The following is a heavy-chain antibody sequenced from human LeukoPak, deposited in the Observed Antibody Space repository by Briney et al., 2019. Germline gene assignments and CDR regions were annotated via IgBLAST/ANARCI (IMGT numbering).Heavy chain of an antibody. CDR2: ISGSGGST. CDR3: AKDRFWSGYFDY. J-gene: IGHJ4*02. Sequence: GGSLRLSCAASGFTFSSYGMSWVRQAPGKGLEWVSAISGSGGSTYYADSVKGRFTISRDNSKNTLYLQMNSLRAEDTAVYYCAKDRFWSGYFDYWGQGTLVTVSS. D-gene: IGHD3-3*01. V-gene: IGHV3-23*01. CDR1: GFTFSSYG.